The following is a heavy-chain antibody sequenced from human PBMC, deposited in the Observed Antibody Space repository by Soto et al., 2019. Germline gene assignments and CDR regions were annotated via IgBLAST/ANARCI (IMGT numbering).Heavy chain of an antibody. J-gene: IGHJ1*01. CDR1: GYIFTAYS. CDR3: AREENCSDGICYSEYFQR. D-gene: IGHD2-15*01. V-gene: IGHV1-46*01. Sequence: QVQLEQSGAEVKKPGASVKVSCKASGYIFTAYSMHWVRRDPGQGLEWMGVVNPSGGSTNYAQKFQGRITLTRDTSKNTVYMDLSSLTSEDTAVYYCAREENCSDGICYSEYFQRWGQGTLVTVSS. CDR2: VNPSGGST.